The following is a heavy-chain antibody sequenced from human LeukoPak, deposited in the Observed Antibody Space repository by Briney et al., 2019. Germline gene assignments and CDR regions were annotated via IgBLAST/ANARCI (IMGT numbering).Heavy chain of an antibody. V-gene: IGHV3-48*04. J-gene: IGHJ3*02. CDR1: GLTFGDYT. Sequence: GGSLRLSCEASGLTFGDYTMHWVRQAPGKGLEWVSYISSSGSTIYYADSVKGRFTISRDNAKNSLYLQMNSLRAGDTAVYYCARGHSGYSYGPKGDRAFDIWGQGTMVTVSS. CDR3: ARGHSGYSYGPKGDRAFDI. D-gene: IGHD5-18*01. CDR2: ISSSGSTI.